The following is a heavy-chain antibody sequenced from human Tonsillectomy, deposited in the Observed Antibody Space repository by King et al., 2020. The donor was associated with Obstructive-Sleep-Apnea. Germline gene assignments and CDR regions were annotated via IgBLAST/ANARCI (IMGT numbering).Heavy chain of an antibody. CDR1: GYTFSTYG. J-gene: IGHJ3*02. V-gene: IGHV1-18*01. Sequence: VQLVESGDEVKKPGASVKVSCKASGYTFSTYGLSWVRQAPGQGLEWMGWISPYNGNTNYAQNLQGRVTMTTDTSTSTAYMDLRSLRSDDTAVYYCARDRELGISAFDIWGQGTMVTVSS. D-gene: IGHD7-27*01. CDR3: ARDRELGISAFDI. CDR2: ISPYNGNT.